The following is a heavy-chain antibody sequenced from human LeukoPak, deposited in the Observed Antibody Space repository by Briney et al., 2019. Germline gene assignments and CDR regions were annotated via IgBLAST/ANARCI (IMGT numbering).Heavy chain of an antibody. CDR3: ARDLRGMVAATLDY. CDR1: GFIFSSYA. V-gene: IGHV3-30*04. J-gene: IGHJ4*02. D-gene: IGHD2-15*01. Sequence: GGSLRLSCAASGFIFSSYAIHWVRQAPGKGLEWVAVITYDGTNKNYADSVKGRFTISRDNSKNTLSLQMNSLRVENTALYYCARDLRGMVAATLDYWGQGTLVTVSS. CDR2: ITYDGTNK.